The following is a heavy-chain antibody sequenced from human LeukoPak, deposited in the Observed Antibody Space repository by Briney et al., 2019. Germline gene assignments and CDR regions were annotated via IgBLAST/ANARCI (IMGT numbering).Heavy chain of an antibody. D-gene: IGHD6-13*01. CDR2: ISGSGGST. Sequence: GGYLRLSCAASGFTFSSYAMSWVRQAPGKGLEWVSAISGSGGSTYYADSVKGRFTISRDNSKNTLYLQMSSLRAEDTAVYYCAKDFSSTWYSAFDIWGQGTMVTVSS. J-gene: IGHJ3*02. V-gene: IGHV3-23*01. CDR3: AKDFSSTWYSAFDI. CDR1: GFTFSSYA.